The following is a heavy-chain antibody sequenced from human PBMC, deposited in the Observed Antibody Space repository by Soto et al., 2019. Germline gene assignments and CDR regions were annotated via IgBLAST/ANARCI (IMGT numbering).Heavy chain of an antibody. J-gene: IGHJ4*02. CDR2: IYYSGST. CDR3: ARGMTVIFDY. CDR1: GGSISSGGYY. D-gene: IGHD2-21*01. Sequence: SETLSLTCTVSGGSISSGGYYWSWIRQHPGKGLEWIGYIYYSGSTYYNPSLKSRVTISVDTSKNQFSLKLSSVTAADTAVYYCARGMTVIFDYWGQGTLVTVSS. V-gene: IGHV4-31*03.